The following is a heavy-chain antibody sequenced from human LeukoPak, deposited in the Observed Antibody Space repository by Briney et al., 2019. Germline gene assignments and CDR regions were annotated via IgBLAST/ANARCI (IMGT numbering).Heavy chain of an antibody. CDR1: GFTLSSFT. CDR2: ISYDESQK. J-gene: IGHJ4*02. CDR3: ARAYDSSWHNFDY. D-gene: IGHD6-13*01. V-gene: IGHV3-30-3*01. Sequence: GGSLRLSCAASGFTLSSFTMHWVRHNPGKGLEWVAVISYDESQKCYADSVKGRFTISRDISKNTLYLEMDSLRVEDTAVYYCARAYDSSWHNFDYWGQGSLVTVSS.